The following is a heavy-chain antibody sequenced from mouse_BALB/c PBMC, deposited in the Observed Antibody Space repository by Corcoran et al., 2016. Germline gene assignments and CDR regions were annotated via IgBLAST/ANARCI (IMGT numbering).Heavy chain of an antibody. Sequence: EVQLQQSGPELVKPGASVKMSCKASGYTFTSYVMHWVKQKPGQGLEWIGYINPYNDGTKYNAKFKGKATLTSDKSSSTAYMELSSLTSEDSAVYYCARAAARATYYAMDYWGQGTSVTVSS. J-gene: IGHJ4*01. CDR3: ARAAARATYYAMDY. CDR2: INPYNDGT. CDR1: GYTFTSYV. D-gene: IGHD3-1*01. V-gene: IGHV1S136*01.